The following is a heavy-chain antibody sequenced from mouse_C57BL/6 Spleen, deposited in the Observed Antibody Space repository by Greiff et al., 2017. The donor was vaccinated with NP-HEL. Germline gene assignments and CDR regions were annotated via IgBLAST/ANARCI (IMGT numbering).Heavy chain of an antibody. CDR1: GYSITSGYD. Sequence: EVQLKESGPGMVKPSQSLSLTCTVTGYSITSGYDWHWIRHFPGNKLEWMGYISYSGSTNYNPSLKSRISITHDTSKNHFFLKLNSVTTEDTATYYCALITTVGYFDYWGQGTTLTVSS. CDR3: ALITTVGYFDY. J-gene: IGHJ2*01. D-gene: IGHD1-1*01. CDR2: ISYSGST. V-gene: IGHV3-1*01.